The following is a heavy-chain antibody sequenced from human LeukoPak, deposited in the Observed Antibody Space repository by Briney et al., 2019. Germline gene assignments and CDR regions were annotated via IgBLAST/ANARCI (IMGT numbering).Heavy chain of an antibody. V-gene: IGHV3-7*01. CDR1: GFTFSSHW. J-gene: IGHJ4*02. Sequence: GGSLRLSCAASGFTFSSHWMSWVRQAPGKGLEWVANIKQDGSEKYYVDSVKGRFTISRDNAKNSLYLQMNSLRAEDTAVYYCAREGYASGYYYFDYWGQGTLVTVSS. CDR2: IKQDGSEK. CDR3: AREGYASGYYYFDY. D-gene: IGHD2-2*01.